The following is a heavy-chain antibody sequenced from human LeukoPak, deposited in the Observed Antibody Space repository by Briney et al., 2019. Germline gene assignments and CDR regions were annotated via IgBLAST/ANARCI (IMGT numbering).Heavy chain of an antibody. CDR1: GASIRSGDYY. D-gene: IGHD2-8*01. J-gene: IGHJ6*02. CDR2: IYHSGST. V-gene: IGHV4-30-2*01. CDR3: ARDRGPYALYYYYGMDV. Sequence: SQTLSLTCTVSGASIRSGDYYWSWIRQPPGKGLEWIGYIYHSGSTYYNPSLKSRVTISVDRSKNQFSLKLSSVTAADTAVYYCARDRGPYALYYYYGMDVWGQGTTVTVSS.